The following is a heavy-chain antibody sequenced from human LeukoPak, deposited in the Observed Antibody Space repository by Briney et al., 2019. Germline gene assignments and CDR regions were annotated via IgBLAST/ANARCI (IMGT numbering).Heavy chain of an antibody. Sequence: GGSLRLSCAASGFTFSNYAMHWVRQAPGKGLEWVAVTSYDGSDKEYADAVKGRCTISRDNSKTTLYLQMDSLRAEDTAVYYCARYCSGGCYSGLDYWGQGTLVTVPS. V-gene: IGHV3-30*04. J-gene: IGHJ4*02. CDR2: TSYDGSDK. CDR1: GFTFSNYA. CDR3: ARYCSGGCYSGLDY. D-gene: IGHD2-15*01.